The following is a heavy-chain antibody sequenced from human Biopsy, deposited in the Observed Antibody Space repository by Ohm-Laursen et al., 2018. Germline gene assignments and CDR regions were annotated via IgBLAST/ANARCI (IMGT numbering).Heavy chain of an antibody. J-gene: IGHJ6*02. CDR3: ARDGGVSYFGLDV. Sequence: GSLRLSCAASGFTFDDYTMHWVRQIPGKGLEWVSLISWDGSRTYYADSVRGRFTISRDNAKNCLYLQMNSLRTQDTALYYCARDGGVSYFGLDVWGLGNTATVSS. CDR1: GFTFDDYT. D-gene: IGHD3-16*01. CDR2: ISWDGSRT. V-gene: IGHV3-43*01.